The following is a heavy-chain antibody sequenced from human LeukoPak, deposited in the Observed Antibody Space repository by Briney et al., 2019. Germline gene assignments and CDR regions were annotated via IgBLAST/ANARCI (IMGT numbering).Heavy chain of an antibody. V-gene: IGHV3-53*01. D-gene: IGHD6-19*01. CDR2: IYSGGST. Sequence: PGGSLGLSCAVFGFTVSSNYMSWVRQAPGKGLEWVSVIYSGGSTYYADSVKGRFTISRDNSKNTLYLQMNSLRAEDTAVYYCARLYSSGWYYFDYWGQGTLVTVSS. CDR3: ARLYSSGWYYFDY. CDR1: GFTVSSNY. J-gene: IGHJ4*02.